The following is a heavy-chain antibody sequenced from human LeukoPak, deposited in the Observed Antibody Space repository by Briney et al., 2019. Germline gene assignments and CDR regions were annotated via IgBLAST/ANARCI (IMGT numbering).Heavy chain of an antibody. CDR3: ARGTMVRGAYYYYYYMDV. CDR1: GFTFSDHY. J-gene: IGHJ6*03. CDR2: TRNKANSYTT. D-gene: IGHD3-10*01. Sequence: GGSLRLSCAASGFTFSDHYMDWVHQAPGKGLEWVGRTRNKANSYTTEYAASVKGRFTISRDDSKNSLYLQMNSLKTEDTAVYYCARGTMVRGAYYYYYYMDVWGKGTTVTVSS. V-gene: IGHV3-72*01.